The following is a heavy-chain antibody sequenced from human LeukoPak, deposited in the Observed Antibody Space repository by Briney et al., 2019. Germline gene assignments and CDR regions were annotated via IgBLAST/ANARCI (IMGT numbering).Heavy chain of an antibody. D-gene: IGHD5-12*01. Sequence: SETLSLTCAVYGGSFSGYYWSWIRQPPGKGLEWIGEINHSGSTNYNPSLKSRVTISVDTSKNQFSLKLSSVTAADTAVYYCARGQGDGYNPTPYYFDYWGQGTLVTASS. CDR3: ARGQGDGYNPTPYYFDY. J-gene: IGHJ4*02. CDR2: INHSGST. CDR1: GGSFSGYY. V-gene: IGHV4-34*01.